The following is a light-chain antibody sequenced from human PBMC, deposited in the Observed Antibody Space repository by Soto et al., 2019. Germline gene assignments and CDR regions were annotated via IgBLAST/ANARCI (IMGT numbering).Light chain of an antibody. CDR2: GAS. J-gene: IGKJ1*01. Sequence: DIQMTQSPSSLSASVGYRVTITSRASQGVRSYLAWFQQRPGKAPKLLIFGASTLQNGVPARFSGGGFGTEFTLTITSLQPEDFATYYCHQVYTYPRTFGQGTKVDI. V-gene: IGKV1-9*01. CDR1: QGVRSY. CDR3: HQVYTYPRT.